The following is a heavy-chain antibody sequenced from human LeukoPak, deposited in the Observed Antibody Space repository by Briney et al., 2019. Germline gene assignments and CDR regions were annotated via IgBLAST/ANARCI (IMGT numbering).Heavy chain of an antibody. D-gene: IGHD2-2*01. J-gene: IGHJ4*02. CDR3: ARVRGTTSRPLDY. V-gene: IGHV1-2*04. CDR1: GYTFTGYY. CDR2: INPNSGGT. Sequence: ASVKVSCKASGYTFTGYYMHWVRQAPGQGLEWMGWINPNSGGTNYAQKFQGWVTMTRDTSISTAYMELSRLRSDDTAVYYCARVRGTTSRPLDYWGQGTLVTVSS.